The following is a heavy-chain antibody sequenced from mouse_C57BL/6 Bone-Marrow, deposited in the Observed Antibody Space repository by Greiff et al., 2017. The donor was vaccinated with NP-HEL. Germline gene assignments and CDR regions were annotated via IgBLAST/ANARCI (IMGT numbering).Heavy chain of an antibody. CDR3: ARLAYSNYPYYAMDY. D-gene: IGHD2-5*01. CDR2: IYPRSGNT. J-gene: IGHJ4*01. Sequence: VHLVESGAELARPGASVKLSCKASGYTFTSYGISWVKQRTGQGLEWIGEIYPRSGNTYYNEKFKGKATLTADKSSSTAYMELRSLTSEDSAVYFCARLAYSNYPYYAMDYWGQGTSVTVSS. V-gene: IGHV1-81*01. CDR1: GYTFTSYG.